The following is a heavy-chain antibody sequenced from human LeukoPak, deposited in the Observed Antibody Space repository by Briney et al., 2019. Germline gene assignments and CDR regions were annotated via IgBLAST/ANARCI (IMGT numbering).Heavy chain of an antibody. D-gene: IGHD3-22*01. J-gene: IGHJ6*02. CDR1: GGSISSYY. V-gene: IGHV4-59*01. CDR3: ARATYDSSGYYRTGMWYYYYYCMDV. Sequence: SETLSLTCTVSGGSISSYYWSWIRQPPGKGLEWIGYIYYSGSTNYNPSLKSRVTISVDTSKNQFSLKLSSVTAADTAVYYCARATYDSSGYYRTGMWYYYYYCMDVWGQGTTVTVSS. CDR2: IYYSGST.